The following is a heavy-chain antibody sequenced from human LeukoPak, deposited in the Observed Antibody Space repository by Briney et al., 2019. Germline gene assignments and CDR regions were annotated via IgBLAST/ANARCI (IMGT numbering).Heavy chain of an antibody. V-gene: IGHV3-48*02. CDR3: ARGPNTSGWFDS. J-gene: IGHJ5*01. D-gene: IGHD6-19*01. CDR2: ISSTSSPI. CDR1: GFTFSRYN. Sequence: GGSLRLSCAASGFTFSRYNMNWVRQAPGKGLEWVSYISSTSSPIYYADSVKGRFTISRDNAKSSVYLQMHSLRDEDTAVYYCARGPNTSGWFDSWGQGTLVTVSS.